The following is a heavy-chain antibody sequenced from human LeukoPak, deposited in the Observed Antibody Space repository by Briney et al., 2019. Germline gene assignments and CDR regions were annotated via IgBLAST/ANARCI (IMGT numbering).Heavy chain of an antibody. V-gene: IGHV3-23*01. Sequence: PGGSLRLSCAASGFTFSSYAMSWVRQAPGKGLEWVSTLIGSGGSTFYADSVKGRFTISRDNSKNTLYLQMNSLRAEDTAVYYCAKGRFLEWLRFDYWGQGTLVTVSS. CDR2: LIGSGGST. CDR3: AKGRFLEWLRFDY. J-gene: IGHJ4*02. D-gene: IGHD3-3*01. CDR1: GFTFSSYA.